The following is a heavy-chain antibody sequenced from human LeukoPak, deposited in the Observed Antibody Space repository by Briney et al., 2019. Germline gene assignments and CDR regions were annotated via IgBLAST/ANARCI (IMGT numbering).Heavy chain of an antibody. Sequence: SVKVPCKDSGGSFSSYGISWVRQAPRDGLEWKGGIFPIFNTANYAQKFEGRVTITADESTSTASRELSSLRSEDTAVYYCASRIPPRDVVPAANYYGMDVWGQGTTVTVSS. CDR1: GGSFSSYG. CDR2: IFPIFNTA. J-gene: IGHJ6*02. CDR3: ASRIPPRDVVPAANYYGMDV. V-gene: IGHV1-69*13. D-gene: IGHD2-2*01.